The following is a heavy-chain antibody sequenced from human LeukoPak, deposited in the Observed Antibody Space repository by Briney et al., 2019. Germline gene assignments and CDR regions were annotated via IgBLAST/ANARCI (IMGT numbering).Heavy chain of an antibody. CDR1: GYTFTGYY. D-gene: IGHD3-10*01. V-gene: IGHV1-2*02. J-gene: IGHJ4*02. CDR2: INPNSGGT. CDR3: ARDRYYYGSGSYSPDY. Sequence: ASVKVSCKASGYTFTGYYMHWVRQAPGQGLEWMGWINPNSGGTNYAQKFQGRVTMTRDTSISTAYMELSRLRSDDTAVYYCARDRYYYGSGSYSPDYWGQGTLVTVSS.